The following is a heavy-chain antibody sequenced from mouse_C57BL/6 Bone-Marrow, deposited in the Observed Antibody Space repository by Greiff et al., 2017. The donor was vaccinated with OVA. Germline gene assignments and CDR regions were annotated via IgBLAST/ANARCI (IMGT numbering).Heavy chain of an antibody. CDR2: INYDGSST. CDR1: GFTFSDYY. D-gene: IGHD1-1*01. J-gene: IGHJ1*03. V-gene: IGHV5-16*01. CDR3: ARDPYYYGSSWYFDV. Sequence: DVKLVESEGGLVQPGSSMKLSCTASGFTFSDYYMAWVRQVPEKGLEWVANINYDGSSTYYLDSLKSRFIISRDNAKNILYLQMSSLKSEDTATYYCARDPYYYGSSWYFDVWGTGTTVTVSS.